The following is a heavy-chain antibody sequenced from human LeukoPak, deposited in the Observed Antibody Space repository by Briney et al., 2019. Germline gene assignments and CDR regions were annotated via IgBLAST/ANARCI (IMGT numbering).Heavy chain of an antibody. CDR1: GFTFSSYG. V-gene: IGHV3-33*06. D-gene: IGHD2-21*02. CDR2: IWYDGSNK. Sequence: GGSLRLSCAASGFTFSSYGMHWVRQAPGKGLAGVAVIWYDGSNKYYADYVKGRFTISRDNSKNTLYLQMNSLRAEDTAVYYCAKWNCGGDCYYGYWGQGTLVTVSS. CDR3: AKWNCGGDCYYGY. J-gene: IGHJ4*02.